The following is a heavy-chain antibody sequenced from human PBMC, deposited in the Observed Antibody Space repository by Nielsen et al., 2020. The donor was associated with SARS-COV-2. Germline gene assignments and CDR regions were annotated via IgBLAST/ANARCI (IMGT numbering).Heavy chain of an antibody. D-gene: IGHD6-19*01. CDR2: ISWNSGSI. Sequence: SLKISCAASGFTFDDYAMHWVRQAPGKGLEWVSGISWNSGSIGYADSVKGRFTISRDNAKNSLYLQMNSLRAEDTALYYCATSGSGWDYYYGMDVWGQGTTVTVSS. J-gene: IGHJ6*02. CDR3: ATSGSGWDYYYGMDV. V-gene: IGHV3-9*01. CDR1: GFTFDDYA.